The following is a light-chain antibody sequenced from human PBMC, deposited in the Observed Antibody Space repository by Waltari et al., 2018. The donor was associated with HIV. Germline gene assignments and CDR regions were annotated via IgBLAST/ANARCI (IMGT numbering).Light chain of an antibody. J-gene: IGLJ2*01. V-gene: IGLV1-51*01. CDR3: GTWDTSLSAGV. CDR2: DNN. Sequence: QSVLTQPPAVSAAPGQPVTISCSRTRPNIANNYIPWSQQLPGTAPTLLIYDNNRRSSGIPARFSGSKSGTSATLAIAGLQTGDEADYYCGTWDTSLSAGVFGGGTKVTVL. CDR1: RPNIANNY.